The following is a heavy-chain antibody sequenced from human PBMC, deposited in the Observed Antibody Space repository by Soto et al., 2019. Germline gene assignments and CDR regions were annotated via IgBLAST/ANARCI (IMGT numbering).Heavy chain of an antibody. CDR2: IYYSGST. CDR1: GGSISSSSYY. V-gene: IGHV4-39*07. CDR3: ARGYCSSTICYIWDNWFDP. D-gene: IGHD2-2*02. J-gene: IGHJ5*02. Sequence: SETLSLTCTVSGGSISSSSYYWGWIRQPPGKGLEWIGSIYYSGSTYYNPSLKSRVTISVDTSKNQFSLKLTSVTAADTAVYYCARGYCSSTICYIWDNWFDPWGQGTLVTVSS.